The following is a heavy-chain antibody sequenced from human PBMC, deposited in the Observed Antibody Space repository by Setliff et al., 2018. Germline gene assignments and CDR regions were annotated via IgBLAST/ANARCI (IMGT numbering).Heavy chain of an antibody. V-gene: IGHV1-46*01. CDR3: ARDVFPYHYEGAFDI. CDR2: INPSSGRT. CDR1: GYTFTSHY. J-gene: IGHJ3*02. Sequence: KVSCTASGYTFTSHYMHWVRQAPGLGLEWMGTINPSSGRTSYAQKFQGRVTMTRDTSTSTVYMDMSSLRSEDTAVYYCARDVFPYHYEGAFDIWGQGTMVTVSS. D-gene: IGHD3-22*01.